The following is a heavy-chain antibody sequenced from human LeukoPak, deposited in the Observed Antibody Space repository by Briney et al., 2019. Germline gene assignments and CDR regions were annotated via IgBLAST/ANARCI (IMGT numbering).Heavy chain of an antibody. Sequence: GGSLRLSCAASGFTFSSYTMTWVRQAPGKGLEWVSCISSSSSYMYYGDTLKGRFTFSRDNAKNSLYLQMDNLRGEDTAIYYCARALTPASGWLGSWGQGTLVTVSS. CDR2: ISSSSSYM. CDR1: GFTFSSYT. V-gene: IGHV3-21*01. CDR3: ARALTPASGWLGS. D-gene: IGHD6-19*01. J-gene: IGHJ5*01.